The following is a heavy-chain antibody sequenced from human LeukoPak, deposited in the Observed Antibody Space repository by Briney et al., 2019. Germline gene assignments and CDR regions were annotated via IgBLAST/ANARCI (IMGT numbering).Heavy chain of an antibody. CDR2: ISYDGSNK. CDR1: GFTFSSYA. J-gene: IGHJ4*02. CDR3: ARDPSYDYVWGSKGGFDY. Sequence: GGSLRLSCAASGFTFSSYAMHRVRQAPGKGLEWVAVISYDGSNKYYADSVKGRFTISRDNSKNTLYLQMNSLRAEDTAVYYCARDPSYDYVWGSKGGFDYWGQGTLVTVSS. V-gene: IGHV3-30*04. D-gene: IGHD3-16*01.